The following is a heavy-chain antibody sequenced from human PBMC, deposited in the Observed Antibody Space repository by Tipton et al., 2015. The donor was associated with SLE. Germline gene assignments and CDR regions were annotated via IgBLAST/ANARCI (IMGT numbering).Heavy chain of an antibody. CDR3: ARDLGRIMITFGGPDAFDI. CDR1: GGSISSHY. CDR2: IYYSGST. J-gene: IGHJ3*02. V-gene: IGHV4-59*11. D-gene: IGHD3-16*01. Sequence: TLSLTCTVYGGSISSHYWSWIWQPPGKGLEWMGDIYYSGSTNYNPSLKSRVTISVDTSKNQFSLNLSSVTAADTAVYYCARDLGRIMITFGGPDAFDIWGQGTMVTVSS.